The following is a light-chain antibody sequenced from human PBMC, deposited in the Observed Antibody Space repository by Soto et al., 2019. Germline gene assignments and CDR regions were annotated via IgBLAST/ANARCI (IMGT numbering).Light chain of an antibody. CDR1: SGHSSYA. CDR3: QTWGTGIHVV. Sequence: QPVLTQSPSASASLGASVKLTCTLSSGHSSYAIAWHQQQTEKGPRYLMKLDSDGSHTKGDAIPDRFSGSSSGAERYLTNSSLQSEDEADYYCQTWGTGIHVVFGGGTKLTVL. V-gene: IGLV4-69*01. J-gene: IGLJ2*01. CDR2: LDSDGSH.